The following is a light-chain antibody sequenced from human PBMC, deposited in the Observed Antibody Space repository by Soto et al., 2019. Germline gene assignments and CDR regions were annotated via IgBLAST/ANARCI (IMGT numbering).Light chain of an antibody. J-gene: IGLJ3*02. CDR1: SSDVGGYNY. CDR3: SSYAASNNFYFV. V-gene: IGLV2-8*01. CDR2: EVT. Sequence: QSVLTQPPSASGSPGQSVTISCTGTSSDVGGYNYVSWYQQYPGRAPKLMIYEVTQRHSGVPDRFSVSKSGNTASLTVSGLQAEDEADYYCSSYAASNNFYFVFGGGTKLTVL.